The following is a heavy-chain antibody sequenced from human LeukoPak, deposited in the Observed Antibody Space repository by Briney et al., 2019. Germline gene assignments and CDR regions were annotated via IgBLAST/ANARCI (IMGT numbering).Heavy chain of an antibody. CDR3: ARALTTLTYEGY. CDR1: GFTFSSYS. CDR2: ISSSTNYI. Sequence: GGSLRLSCAASGFTFSSYSMNWVRQAPGEGLEWLSSISSSTNYIYYADSVKGRFTISRDNAKSSLYLHINSLRAEDTAVYYCARALTTLTYEGYWGQGTLVTVSS. D-gene: IGHD1-1*01. J-gene: IGHJ4*02. V-gene: IGHV3-21*01.